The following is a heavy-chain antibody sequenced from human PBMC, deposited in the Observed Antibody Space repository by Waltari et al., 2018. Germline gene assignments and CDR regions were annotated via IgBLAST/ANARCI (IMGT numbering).Heavy chain of an antibody. D-gene: IGHD3-22*01. CDR3: ARDLRSSGYYYDTAQ. V-gene: IGHV1-2*06. CDR1: GYTFTGYY. J-gene: IGHJ4*02. CDR2: INPNSGGT. Sequence: QVQLVQSGAEVKKPGASVKVSCKASGYTFTGYYMHWVRQAPGQGLEWMGRINPNSGGTNYAQKFQGRVTMTRDMSISTAYMELSRLRSDDTAVYYCARDLRSSGYYYDTAQWGQGTLVTVSS.